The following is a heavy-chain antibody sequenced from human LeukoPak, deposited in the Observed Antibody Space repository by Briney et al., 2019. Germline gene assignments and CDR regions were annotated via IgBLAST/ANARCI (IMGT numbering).Heavy chain of an antibody. CDR2: IRYDGSNK. Sequence: GGSLRLSCAASGFTFSSYAMSWVRQAPGKGLEWVAFIRYDGSNKYYADSVKGRFTISRDNSKNTLYLQMNSLRAEDTAVYYCAKDLPRGYYGSGSPSYWGQGTLVTVSS. J-gene: IGHJ4*02. CDR1: GFTFSSYA. D-gene: IGHD3-10*01. V-gene: IGHV3-30*02. CDR3: AKDLPRGYYGSGSPSY.